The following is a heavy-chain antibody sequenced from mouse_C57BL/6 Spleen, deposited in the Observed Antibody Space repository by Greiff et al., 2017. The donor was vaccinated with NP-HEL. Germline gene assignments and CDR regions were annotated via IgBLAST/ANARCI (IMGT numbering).Heavy chain of an antibody. J-gene: IGHJ4*01. CDR3: AREEITPYALDY. D-gene: IGHD1-1*01. Sequence: VQLQQSGAELVRPGSSVKLSCKASGYTFTSYWMHWVKQRPIQGLDWIGNIDPSDSETHYNQKFKDKATLTVDKSSSTAYMQLSSLTSEDSAVYYCAREEITPYALDYWGQGTSVTVSA. CDR1: GYTFTSYW. CDR2: IDPSDSET. V-gene: IGHV1-52*01.